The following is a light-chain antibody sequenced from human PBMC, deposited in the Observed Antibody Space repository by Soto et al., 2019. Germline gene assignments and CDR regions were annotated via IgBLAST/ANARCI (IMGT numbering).Light chain of an antibody. J-gene: IGLJ2*01. CDR3: DTWDSSLSAVV. CDR1: SSNIGNNY. Sequence: QSVLTQPPSVSAAPGQKVTISCSGSSSNIGNNYVSWYQQLPGTAPKLLIYDNNKRPSGIPDRFSGSKSGTSATLDITGLQTGDEADYYCDTWDSSLSAVVFGGGTKLTVL. CDR2: DNN. V-gene: IGLV1-51*01.